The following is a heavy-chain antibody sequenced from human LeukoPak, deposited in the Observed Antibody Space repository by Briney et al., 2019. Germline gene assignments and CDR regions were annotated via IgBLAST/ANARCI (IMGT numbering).Heavy chain of an antibody. CDR1: EFXFSSYG. J-gene: IGHJ4*02. Sequence: GGSLRLSCAASEFXFSSYGMHWVRQAPGKGQEWVALIWYDGSNKYYAETLKGRFTISRDNSKNTLYLQMDSLRAEDTGVYYCARRGWGTHCFDYWGWGTLVTVSA. D-gene: IGHD3-10*01. CDR3: ARRGWGTHCFDY. V-gene: IGHV3-33*01. CDR2: IWYDGSNK.